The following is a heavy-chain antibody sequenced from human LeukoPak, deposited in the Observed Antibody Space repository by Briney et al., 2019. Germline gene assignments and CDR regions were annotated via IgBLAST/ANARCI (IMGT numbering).Heavy chain of an antibody. D-gene: IGHD2-2*01. CDR2: IIPIFGTA. V-gene: IGHV1-69*05. J-gene: IGHJ4*02. Sequence: SVKVSCRASGGTFSSYAISWVRQAPGQGLEWMGRIIPIFGTANYAQKFQGRVTITTDESTSTAYMELSSLRSEDTAVYYCAGRRRDAAAYDHWGQGTLVTVSS. CDR3: AGRRRDAAAYDH. CDR1: GGTFSSYA.